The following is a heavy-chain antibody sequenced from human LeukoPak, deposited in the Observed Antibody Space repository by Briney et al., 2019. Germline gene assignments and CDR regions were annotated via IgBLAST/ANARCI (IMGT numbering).Heavy chain of an antibody. J-gene: IGHJ5*02. CDR2: VYYSGST. V-gene: IGHV4-38-2*02. Sequence: SETLSLTCTVSGYSINNGYYWGWIRQPPGKGLEWIGSVYYSGSTYYNPSLKSRVTISVDTSKNQFSLKLSSVTAADTAVYYCARAGYDFWSGLSPAWFDPWGQGTLVTVSS. D-gene: IGHD3-3*01. CDR3: ARAGYDFWSGLSPAWFDP. CDR1: GYSINNGYY.